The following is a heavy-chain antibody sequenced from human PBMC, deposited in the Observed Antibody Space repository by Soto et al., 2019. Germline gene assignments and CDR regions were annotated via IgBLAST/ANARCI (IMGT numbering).Heavy chain of an antibody. CDR1: GFTFNNYA. D-gene: IGHD6-19*01. V-gene: IGHV3-23*01. J-gene: IGHJ4*02. Sequence: EVHLLESGGGLVQPGGSLRLSCEASGFTFNNYAMTWVRQTPGKGLQWVSTISGSGSSTFYADSVRGRFTISRDNSKNTLYLQMNSLRAEDTALYYCAKDKIASTVADFFDYWGQGTLVTVSS. CDR2: ISGSGSST. CDR3: AKDKIASTVADFFDY.